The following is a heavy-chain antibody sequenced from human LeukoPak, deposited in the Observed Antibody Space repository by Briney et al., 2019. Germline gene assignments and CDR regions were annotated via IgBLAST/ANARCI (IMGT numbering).Heavy chain of an antibody. CDR3: ARDSYDSGRYYYYYMDV. V-gene: IGHV1-2*02. D-gene: IGHD5-12*01. J-gene: IGHJ6*03. Sequence: GASVKVSCKASGYTFTGYYMHWVRQAPGQGLEWMGWINPNSGGTNYAQKFQGRVTMTRDTSISTAYMELSRLRSDDTAVYYCARDSYDSGRYYYYYMDVWGKGTTVTVSS. CDR1: GYTFTGYY. CDR2: INPNSGGT.